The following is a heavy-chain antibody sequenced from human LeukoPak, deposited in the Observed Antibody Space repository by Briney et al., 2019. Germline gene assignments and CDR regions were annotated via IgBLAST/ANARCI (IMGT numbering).Heavy chain of an antibody. J-gene: IGHJ3*02. CDR3: AGHLKMPTSRVAAFDI. V-gene: IGHV4-59*08. Sequence: PSETLSLTCTVSGGSISSYFWSWIRQPPGKGLEWIGYIYSSGSTTYNPSLRSRVTISVDTSRNQFSLKLTSVTVADSAAYYCAGHLKMPTSRVAAFDIWGQGTMVSVSS. D-gene: IGHD5-24*01. CDR1: GGSISSYF. CDR2: IYSSGST.